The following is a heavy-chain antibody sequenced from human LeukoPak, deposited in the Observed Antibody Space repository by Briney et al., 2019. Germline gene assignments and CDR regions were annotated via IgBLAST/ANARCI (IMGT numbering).Heavy chain of an antibody. Sequence: GGSLRLSCATSGFTFSIYGMHWVRQAPGKGLEWVAVISSDGREEDYADSVRGRFTISRDNSRDTLYLQMSSLRPEDAAVYYCRAATKNRGYYFDYRGQGTLATVSS. V-gene: IGHV3-30*03. CDR1: GFTFSIYG. J-gene: IGHJ4*02. CDR3: RAATKNRGYYFDY. CDR2: ISSDGREE. D-gene: IGHD1-14*01.